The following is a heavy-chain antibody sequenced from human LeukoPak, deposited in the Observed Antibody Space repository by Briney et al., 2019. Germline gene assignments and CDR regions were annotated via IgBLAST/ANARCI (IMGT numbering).Heavy chain of an antibody. V-gene: IGHV1-2*02. D-gene: IGHD6-6*01. J-gene: IGHJ4*02. CDR1: GYAFTGYY. CDR2: INPNTGDT. Sequence: ASVKASCKASGYAFTGYYMHWVRQAPGQGLGWVGSINPNTGDTNYPQNFQGRVTMTRDTSISTAYMELSRLRSDDTAVYYCARGGWGSSPYFDYWGQGTLVTVSS. CDR3: ARGGWGSSPYFDY.